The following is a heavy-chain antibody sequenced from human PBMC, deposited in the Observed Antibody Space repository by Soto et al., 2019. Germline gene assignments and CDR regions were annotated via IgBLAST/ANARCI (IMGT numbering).Heavy chain of an antibody. CDR2: IYYSGSA. J-gene: IGHJ4*02. V-gene: IGHV4-59*08. CDR3: TQGDSIEY. Sequence: SGTLSLTCSVSGGSISSYYWSWIRQPPGKGLEWIGYIYYSGSANYNPSLKSRVTISVDTSKNQFSLKLSSVTAADTAVYYCTQGDSIEYWGQGTLVTVSS. D-gene: IGHD2-21*02. CDR1: GGSISSYY.